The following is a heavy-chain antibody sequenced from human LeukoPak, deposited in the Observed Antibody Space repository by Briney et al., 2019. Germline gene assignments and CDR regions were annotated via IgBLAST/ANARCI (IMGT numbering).Heavy chain of an antibody. V-gene: IGHV3-30*04. Sequence: GGSLRLSCAASGFFFSTYAMHWVRQAPGKGLEGVAVISYDGSNKYYADSVKGRFTISRDNSKNTLYLQMNSLRVEDTALYYCARGLTSSWFPDHWGQGTLVTVSA. D-gene: IGHD6-13*01. CDR1: GFFFSTYA. J-gene: IGHJ4*02. CDR3: ARGLTSSWFPDH. CDR2: ISYDGSNK.